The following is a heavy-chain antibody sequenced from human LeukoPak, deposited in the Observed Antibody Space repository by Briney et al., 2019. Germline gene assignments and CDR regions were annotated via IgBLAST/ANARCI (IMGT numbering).Heavy chain of an antibody. CDR1: GGPISIYY. J-gene: IGHJ6*03. CDR2: IFTSGIT. Sequence: SETLSLTCTVSGGPISIYYWNWIRQPAGKGLEWIGRIFTSGITNYDPSLKSRVTMSVDTSKNQFSLNLRSVTAADTAVYYCARESSGNYYNPLGYMDVWGKGTTVTVSS. CDR3: ARESSGNYYNPLGYMDV. D-gene: IGHD3-10*01. V-gene: IGHV4-4*07.